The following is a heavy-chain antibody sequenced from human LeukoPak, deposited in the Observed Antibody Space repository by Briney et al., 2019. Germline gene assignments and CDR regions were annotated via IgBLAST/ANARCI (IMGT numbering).Heavy chain of an antibody. CDR2: INWNSGSI. V-gene: IGHV3-9*01. CDR3: VKDRRNPYRPEGPFDP. Sequence: GGSLRLSCAASGFTFEDYAMHWVRQAPGKGLEWVSGINWNSGSIGYADSVKGRFTISRDNVMNSPYLQMNSLRPEDTALYYCVKDRRNPYRPEGPFDPWGQGTLVTVSS. D-gene: IGHD1-14*01. CDR1: GFTFEDYA. J-gene: IGHJ5*02.